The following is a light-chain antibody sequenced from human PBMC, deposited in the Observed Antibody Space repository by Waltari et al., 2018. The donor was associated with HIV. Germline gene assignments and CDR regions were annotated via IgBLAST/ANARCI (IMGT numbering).Light chain of an antibody. Sequence: SYELTQPLSVSVALGQTARISCGGTNIGSTKVHWYQQQPGHAPVMVSYSNSNRPSGLPERFSGSNSGNTATLTISRGYAGDEADYYCQVWDSSTVVFGGGTKLTVL. CDR1: NIGSTK. CDR2: SNS. J-gene: IGLJ2*01. V-gene: IGLV3-9*01. CDR3: QVWDSSTVV.